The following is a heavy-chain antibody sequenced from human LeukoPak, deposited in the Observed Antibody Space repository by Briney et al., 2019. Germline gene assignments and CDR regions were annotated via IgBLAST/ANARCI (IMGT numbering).Heavy chain of an antibody. CDR1: GGSISSYY. J-gene: IGHJ4*02. CDR2: IYYTGAT. CDR3: AKYGGSGWVIDY. V-gene: IGHV4-59*08. D-gene: IGHD6-19*01. Sequence: SETLSLTCTVSGGSISSYYWTWIRRPPGKGLEWIGYIYYTGATSYNPSLKSRVTISVDTSKNQFSLKLTPVTAADTAVYYCAKYGGSGWVIDYWGQGTLVTVSS.